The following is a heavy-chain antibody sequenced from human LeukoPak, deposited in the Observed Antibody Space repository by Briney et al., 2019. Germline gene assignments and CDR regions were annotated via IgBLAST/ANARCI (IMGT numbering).Heavy chain of an antibody. J-gene: IGHJ4*02. CDR2: IYNDGSST. CDR1: GFTFRSYW. CDR3: ARDWRSHFDY. Sequence: PGGSLRLFCAASGFTFRSYWMHWVRQAPGKGLVWVSGIYNDGSSTRYADSVKGRFTISRDNAKNTLYLQMNSLRAEDTAVYYCARDWRSHFDYWGQGTLVTVSS. V-gene: IGHV3-74*01.